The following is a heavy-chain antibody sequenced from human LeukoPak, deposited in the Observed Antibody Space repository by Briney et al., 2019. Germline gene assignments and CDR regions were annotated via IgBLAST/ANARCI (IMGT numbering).Heavy chain of an antibody. CDR1: GGSISSYY. D-gene: IGHD3-16*01. J-gene: IGHJ3*02. CDR2: IYCSGST. Sequence: SETLSLTCTVSGGSISSYYWSWIRQPPGKGLEWIGYIYCSGSTHYNPSLKSRVTISVDTSKNQFSLKLSSVTAADTAVYYCARYDPGAFDIWGQGTMVTVSS. V-gene: IGHV4-59*08. CDR3: ARYDPGAFDI.